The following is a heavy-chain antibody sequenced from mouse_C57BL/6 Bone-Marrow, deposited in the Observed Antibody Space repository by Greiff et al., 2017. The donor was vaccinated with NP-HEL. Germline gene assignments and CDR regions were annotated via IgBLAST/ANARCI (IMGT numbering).Heavy chain of an antibody. CDR2: INPGSGGT. J-gene: IGHJ3*01. D-gene: IGHD6-5*01. CDR3: GRGWSALGFAY. Sequence: VQLQQSGAELVRPGTSVKVSCKASGYAFTNYLIEWVTQRPGQGLEWIGVINPGSGGTNFHAKFKGKATLTADKSSSTDYVQLSSLTSEDSAVWVCGRGWSALGFAYWGQGTLVTVSA. V-gene: IGHV1-54*01. CDR1: GYAFTNYL.